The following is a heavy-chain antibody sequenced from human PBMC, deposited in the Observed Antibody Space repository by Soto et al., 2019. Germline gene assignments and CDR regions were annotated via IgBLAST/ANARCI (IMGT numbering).Heavy chain of an antibody. CDR1: GYTFTSYG. V-gene: IGHV1-18*01. CDR3: ARGPGALPAAAPLSD. J-gene: IGHJ4*02. D-gene: IGHD6-13*01. Sequence: QVHLVQSGAEVKKPGASVKVSCKASGYTFTSYGINWVRQAPGQGLEWMGWISAYTGNTNYAQKVQGRVTMTTDTPKXTAHMELRSLRSDGTAVYFCARGPGALPAAAPLSDGGQGTLVTVSS. CDR2: ISAYTGNT.